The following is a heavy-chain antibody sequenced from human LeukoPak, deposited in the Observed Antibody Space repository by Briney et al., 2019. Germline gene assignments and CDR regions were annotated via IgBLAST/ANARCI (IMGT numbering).Heavy chain of an antibody. CDR3: ARDVGGLDYYYYMDV. J-gene: IGHJ6*03. Sequence: ASVKVSCKASGYTFTDYYMHWLRQAPGQGLEWMGWINPNSGGANYAQKFQGRVTMTRDTSISTAYMELSRLRSDDTAVYYCARDVGGLDYYYYMDVWGKGTTVTVSS. CDR1: GYTFTDYY. D-gene: IGHD3-16*01. V-gene: IGHV1-2*02. CDR2: INPNSGGA.